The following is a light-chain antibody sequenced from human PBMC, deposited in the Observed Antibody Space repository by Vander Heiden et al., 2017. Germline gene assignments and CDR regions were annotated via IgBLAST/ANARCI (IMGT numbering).Light chain of an antibody. CDR1: SASSATNY. CDR3: QSYDDSSVV. V-gene: IGLV6-57*04. J-gene: IGLJ2*01. Sequence: FILPQPQSVSVSPGKPVTISCTRSSASSATNYVQWYQQRPGSAPTTVIFQDNLRPSGVPDRFSGSIDRSSNSAALTISGLKTEDEADYDCQSYDDSSVVFGGGTKLTVL. CDR2: QDN.